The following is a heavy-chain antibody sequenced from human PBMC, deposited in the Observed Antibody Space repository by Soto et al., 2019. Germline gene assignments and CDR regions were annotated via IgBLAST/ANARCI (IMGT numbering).Heavy chain of an antibody. Sequence: GGSLRLSCAASGFTFSSYSMNWVRQAPGKGLEWVSLISSSSSYIYYADSVKGRFTISRDNAKNSLYLQMNSLRAEDTAVYYCARDRGGDLKALDIWGQGTMVTVSS. CDR2: ISSSSSYI. J-gene: IGHJ3*02. CDR1: GFTFSSYS. CDR3: ARDRGGDLKALDI. D-gene: IGHD3-10*01. V-gene: IGHV3-21*01.